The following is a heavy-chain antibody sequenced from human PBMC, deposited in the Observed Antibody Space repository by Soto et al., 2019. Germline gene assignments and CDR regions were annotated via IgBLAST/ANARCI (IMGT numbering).Heavy chain of an antibody. J-gene: IGHJ4*02. CDR1: GGSFSGYY. CDR2: ISHSGST. Sequence: SETLSLTCAVYGGSFSGYYWSWIRQPPGKGLEWIGEISHSGSTNYNPSLKSRVTISVDTSKNQFSLKLSSVTAADTAVYYCARGRGSSSSHTTYYFDYWGQGTLVTVSS. CDR3: ARGRGSSSSHTTYYFDY. V-gene: IGHV4-34*01. D-gene: IGHD6-6*01.